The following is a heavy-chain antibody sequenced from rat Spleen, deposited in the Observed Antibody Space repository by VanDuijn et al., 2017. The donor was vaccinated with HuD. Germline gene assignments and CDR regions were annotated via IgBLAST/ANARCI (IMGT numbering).Heavy chain of an antibody. D-gene: IGHD4-3*01. Sequence: EVQLVESDGGLVQPGRSLKLSCAASGFAFSDHYVAWVRQGPTKGLEWVATINYDGRSTFYRDSVRDRFTISRDNGKNTLDLQIDSLKSEDTATYYCTRHGRGGTTYDYVMDVWGQGASVTVSS. J-gene: IGHJ4*01. CDR1: GFAFSDHY. V-gene: IGHV5-29*01. CDR3: TRHGRGGTTYDYVMDV. CDR2: INYDGRST.